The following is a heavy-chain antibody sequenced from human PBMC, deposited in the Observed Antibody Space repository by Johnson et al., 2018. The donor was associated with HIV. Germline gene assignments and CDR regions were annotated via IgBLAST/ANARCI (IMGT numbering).Heavy chain of an antibody. CDR2: IRYDGSNK. Sequence: QVQLVESGGCVVQPGRSLRLSCAASGFTFSTYGMHWVRQAPGKGLEWVAFIRYDGSNKYYADSVKGRFTISRDNSKNTLYVQMNSLRVEDTAVYYCAKDDSPSGAFDIWGQGTMVIVSS. CDR1: GFTFSTYG. D-gene: IGHD3-10*01. J-gene: IGHJ3*02. CDR3: AKDDSPSGAFDI. V-gene: IGHV3-30*02.